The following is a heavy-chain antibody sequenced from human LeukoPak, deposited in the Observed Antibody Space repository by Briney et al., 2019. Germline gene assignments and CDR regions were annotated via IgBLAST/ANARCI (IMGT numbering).Heavy chain of an antibody. J-gene: IGHJ4*02. CDR2: INHSGST. CDR3: ARGPLLTHRRYFDF. Sequence: SETLSLTCAVYGGSFSGYYWTWIRQSPEKGLEWIGEINHSGSTSYNPSLKSQVTISVDTSKNQFSLKLTSVTAADAAVYYCARGPLLTHRRYFDFWGQGTLVTVSS. D-gene: IGHD3-9*01. CDR1: GGSFSGYY. V-gene: IGHV4-34*01.